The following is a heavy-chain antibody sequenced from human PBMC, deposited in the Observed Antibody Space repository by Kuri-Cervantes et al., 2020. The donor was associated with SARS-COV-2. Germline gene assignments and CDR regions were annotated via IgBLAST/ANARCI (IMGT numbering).Heavy chain of an antibody. CDR3: ASTVAGTLGWFDP. V-gene: IGHV4-34*01. J-gene: IGHJ5*02. D-gene: IGHD6-19*01. CDR2: INHSGST. CDR1: GGSFSGYY. Sequence: GSLRLSCAVYGGSFSGYYWSWIRQPPGKGLEWIGEINHSGSTNYNPSLKSRVTISVDTSKNQFSLKLSSVTAADTAVYYCASTVAGTLGWFDPCGQGTLVTVSS.